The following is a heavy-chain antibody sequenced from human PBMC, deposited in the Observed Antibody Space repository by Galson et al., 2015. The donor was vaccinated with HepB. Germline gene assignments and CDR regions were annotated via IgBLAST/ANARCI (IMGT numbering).Heavy chain of an antibody. CDR3: ARDLIAAANRDNYYYYYGMDV. CDR2: IKQDGCEK. J-gene: IGHJ6*02. CDR1: GFTFSSYW. D-gene: IGHD6-13*01. V-gene: IGHV3-7*03. Sequence: SLRLSCAAPGFTFSSYWMSWVRQAPGKGLEWVANIKQDGCEKYYVDSVKGRFTISRDNAKNSLYLQMNSLRAEDMAVYYCARDLIAAANRDNYYYYYGMDVWGQGTTVTVSS.